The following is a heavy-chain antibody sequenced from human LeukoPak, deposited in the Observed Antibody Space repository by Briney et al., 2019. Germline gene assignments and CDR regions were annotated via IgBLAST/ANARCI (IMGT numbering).Heavy chain of an antibody. CDR3: ANGDSSTWYEAGDY. V-gene: IGHV3-30*18. D-gene: IGHD6-13*01. CDR1: GFTFSTYG. CDR2: MSYDGSDK. J-gene: IGHJ4*02. Sequence: GGSLRLSCATSGFTFSTYGFHWVRQAPGKGLEWVADMSYDGSDKDYADSVKGRFTIYRDNSKNTLYLQMNSLRVEDTAVYYCANGDSSTWYEAGDYWGQGTLVTVSS.